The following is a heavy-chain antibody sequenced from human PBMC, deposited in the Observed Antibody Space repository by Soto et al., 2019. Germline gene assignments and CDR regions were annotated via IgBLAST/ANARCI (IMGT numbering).Heavy chain of an antibody. CDR1: GGSIRSYY. CDR3: SRGSSSWYVWFGP. Sequence: SETLSLTFTVSGGSIRSYYWSWIRQPPGKVLELIGYIYYSGSTNYNPCLKSRVNISVDTSKNQFSLNLSSVNAADKAVYCCSRGSSSWYVWFGPGRQGALVT. V-gene: IGHV4-59*01. D-gene: IGHD6-13*01. J-gene: IGHJ5*02. CDR2: IYYSGST.